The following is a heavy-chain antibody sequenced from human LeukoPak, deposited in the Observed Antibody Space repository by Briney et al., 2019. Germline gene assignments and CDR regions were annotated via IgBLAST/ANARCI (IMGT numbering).Heavy chain of an antibody. J-gene: IGHJ5*02. Sequence: GGSLRLSCAASGFTFSSYGMHWVRQAPGKGLEWVAVMSFDGSHTYYADSVKGRFTISRDNSKNTLYLQMNSLRSEDTAVYYCAKSGYSSSWSNAAVYNWFDPWGQGTLVTVSS. CDR1: GFTFSSYG. D-gene: IGHD6-13*01. CDR3: AKSGYSSSWSNAAVYNWFDP. V-gene: IGHV3-30*18. CDR2: MSFDGSHT.